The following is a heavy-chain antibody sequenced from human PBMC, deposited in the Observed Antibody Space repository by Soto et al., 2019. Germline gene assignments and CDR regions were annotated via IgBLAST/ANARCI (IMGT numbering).Heavy chain of an antibody. D-gene: IGHD3-10*01. Sequence: CGSLRLSWAVFGVTCSNHGVRRVRQDKGKGLVWVSRINSDGSSTSYADSVKGRFTISRDNAKNTLYLQMNSLRAEDTAVYYCARDYYYRSGSGFDAFDIWGQGTMVTVPS. CDR1: GVTCSNHG. CDR3: ARDYYYRSGSGFDAFDI. CDR2: INSDGSST. J-gene: IGHJ3*02. V-gene: IGHV3-74*01.